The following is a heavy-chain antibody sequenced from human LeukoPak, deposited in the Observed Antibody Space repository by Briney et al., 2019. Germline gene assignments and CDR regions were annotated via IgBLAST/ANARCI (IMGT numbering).Heavy chain of an antibody. CDR3: ARGFNYDFWSGYRKEGAFDI. V-gene: IGHV4-39*01. J-gene: IGHJ3*02. Sequence: SETLSLTCTVSGGSISSSSYYWGWIRQPPGKGLEWIGSIYYSGSTYYNPSLESRVTISVDTSKNQFSLKLSSVTAADTAVYYCARGFNYDFWSGYRKEGAFDIWGQGTMVTVSS. CDR1: GGSISSSSYY. CDR2: IYYSGST. D-gene: IGHD3-3*01.